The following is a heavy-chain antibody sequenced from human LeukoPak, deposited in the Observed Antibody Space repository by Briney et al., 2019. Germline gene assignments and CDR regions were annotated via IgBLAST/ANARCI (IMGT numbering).Heavy chain of an antibody. J-gene: IGHJ5*02. D-gene: IGHD3-22*01. CDR3: ARDYYDSSGYPSWFDP. CDR1: GFTFSSYG. Sequence: GGSLRLSWAASGFTFSSYGIHWVRQAPGKGLEWEAVIWDEGSNKYYADSVKDRFTISRDNSKNTLYLQMNSLRAEDTAVYYCARDYYDSSGYPSWFDPWGQGTLVTVSS. V-gene: IGHV3-33*01. CDR2: IWDEGSNK.